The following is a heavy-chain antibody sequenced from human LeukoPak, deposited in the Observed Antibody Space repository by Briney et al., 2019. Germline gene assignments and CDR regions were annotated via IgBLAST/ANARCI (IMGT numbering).Heavy chain of an antibody. CDR2: INPNNGDT. J-gene: IGHJ5*02. CDR1: GYTFTGYY. Sequence: ASVRVSCKASGYTFTGYYIHWVRQAPGQVLEWMGRINPNNGDTTYAQKFQGRVTMTRDTSITTAYMELTNVNSDDTVVYCCARDAYVSGSYGWLDRWGQGTLVTVSS. CDR3: ARDAYVSGSYGWLDR. D-gene: IGHD3-10*01. V-gene: IGHV1-2*05.